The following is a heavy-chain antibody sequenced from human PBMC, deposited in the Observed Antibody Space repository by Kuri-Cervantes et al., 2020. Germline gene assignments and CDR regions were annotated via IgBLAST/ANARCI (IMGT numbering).Heavy chain of an antibody. J-gene: IGHJ4*01. Sequence: ASVKVSCKASGYSFSDYYVHWVRQAPGQGLEWMGWISPKTGGTNYAQKLQGRVTMTTDTSTSTAYMELRSLRSDDTAVYYCARADITMIVVVISLDYWGQGTLVTVSS. CDR2: ISPKTGGT. CDR3: ARADITMIVVVISLDY. D-gene: IGHD3-22*01. V-gene: IGHV1-2*02. CDR1: GYSFSDYY.